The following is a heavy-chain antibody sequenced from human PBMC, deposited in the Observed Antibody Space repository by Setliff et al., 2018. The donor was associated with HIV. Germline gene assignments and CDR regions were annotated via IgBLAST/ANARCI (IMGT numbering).Heavy chain of an antibody. Sequence: SETLSLTCTVSGVSTTSSSYHWGWIRQPPGKGLDWIGYVYSSGSTYYNPSLKSRLTISVDTSKNHFSLRLTSVTAADSAVYYCVTQGAVTGHSFDSWGPGALVTVSS. CDR2: VYSSGST. CDR1: GVSTTSSSYH. CDR3: VTQGAVTGHSFDS. D-gene: IGHD6-19*01. V-gene: IGHV4-39*01. J-gene: IGHJ4*02.